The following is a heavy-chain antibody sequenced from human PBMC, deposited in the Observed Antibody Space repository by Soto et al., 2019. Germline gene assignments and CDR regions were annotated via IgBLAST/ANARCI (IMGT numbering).Heavy chain of an antibody. CDR1: GLSLSISGVG. V-gene: IGHV2-5*02. Sequence: SGPTLVNPTQTLALTCTFSGLSLSISGVGVGWIRQPPGKALEWLALIYWDDDKRYSPSLRSRLTITKDTSKNQVVLTMTNMDPVDTATYYCIQSRCGGDCLQSYASYYYYGMDVWGQGTTVTVSS. J-gene: IGHJ6*02. CDR3: IQSRCGGDCLQSYASYYYYGMDV. D-gene: IGHD2-21*02. CDR2: IYWDDDK.